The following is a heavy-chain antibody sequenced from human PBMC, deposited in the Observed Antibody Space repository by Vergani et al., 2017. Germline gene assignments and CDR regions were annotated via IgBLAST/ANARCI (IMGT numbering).Heavy chain of an antibody. D-gene: IGHD5-18*01. V-gene: IGHV4-61*01. J-gene: IGHJ5*02. CDR2: IYYSGST. Sequence: QVQLQESGPGLVKPSETLSLTCTVPGGSVSSGSYYWSWIRQPPGKGLGWIGYIYYSGSTNDNPALKSRVTIEVDTSKNQFSLKLSSVTAADTAVYYCARVQSWIQPAGGWFDPWGQGTLVTVSS. CDR1: GGSVSSGSYY. CDR3: ARVQSWIQPAGGWFDP.